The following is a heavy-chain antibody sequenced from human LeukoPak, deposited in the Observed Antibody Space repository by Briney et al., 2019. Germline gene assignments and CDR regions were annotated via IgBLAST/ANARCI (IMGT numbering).Heavy chain of an antibody. V-gene: IGHV1-2*02. D-gene: IGHD3-3*01. CDR3: ARAVPYYDFWSGYYSPDYYYYMDV. CDR1: GYTFTGYY. Sequence: ASVKVSCKASGYTFTGYYMHWVRQAPGQGLEWMGWINPNSGGTNYAQKFQGRVTMTRDTSISTAYMELSRLRSDDTAVYYCARAVPYYDFWSGYYSPDYYYYMDVWGKGTTVTVSS. CDR2: INPNSGGT. J-gene: IGHJ6*03.